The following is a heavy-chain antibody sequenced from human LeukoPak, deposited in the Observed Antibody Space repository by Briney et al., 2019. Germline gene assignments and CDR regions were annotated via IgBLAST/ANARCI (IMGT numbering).Heavy chain of an antibody. CDR3: ARSRFYFDY. J-gene: IGHJ4*02. CDR1: GFTFSSYW. V-gene: IGHV3-7*01. Sequence: GGSLRLSCAASGFTFSSYWMTWVRQAPGKGLEWVAKIKPDGSEKDHVDSVKGRFTISRDNAKNSLYLQLNSLRAEDTAVYYCARSRFYFDYWGQGTLVTVSS. CDR2: IKPDGSEK.